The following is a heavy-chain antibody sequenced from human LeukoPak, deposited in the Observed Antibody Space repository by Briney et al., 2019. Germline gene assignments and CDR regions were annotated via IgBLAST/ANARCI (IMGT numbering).Heavy chain of an antibody. Sequence: SETLSLTCAVYGGSFSGYYWSWIRQPPGKGLEWIGEINHSGSTNYNPSLKSRVTISVDTSKNQFSLKLSSVTAADTAVYYCARLRQGVMAQNWFDPWGQGTLVTVSS. D-gene: IGHD3-16*01. V-gene: IGHV4-34*01. CDR3: ARLRQGVMAQNWFDP. CDR1: GGSFSGYY. J-gene: IGHJ5*02. CDR2: INHSGST.